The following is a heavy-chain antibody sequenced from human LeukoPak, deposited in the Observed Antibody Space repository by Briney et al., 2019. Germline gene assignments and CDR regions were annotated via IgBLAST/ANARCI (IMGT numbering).Heavy chain of an antibody. CDR2: IYYSGST. CDR1: GGSISSSSYY. CDR3: ARDAYYYDSSGYYYFDY. D-gene: IGHD3-22*01. Sequence: SETLSLTCTVSGGSISSSSYYWGWIRQPPGKGLEWIGSIYYSGSTYYNPSLKSRVTISVDTSKNQFSLKLSSVTAADTAVYYCARDAYYYDSSGYYYFDYWGQGTLVAVSS. V-gene: IGHV4-39*07. J-gene: IGHJ4*02.